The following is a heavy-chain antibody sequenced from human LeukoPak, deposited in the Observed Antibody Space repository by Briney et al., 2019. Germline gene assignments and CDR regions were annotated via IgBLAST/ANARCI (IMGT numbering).Heavy chain of an antibody. CDR2: ISGSGGST. CDR1: EFTFSSYA. Sequence: GGSLRLSCAASEFTFSSYAMSWVRQAPGKGLEWVSAISGSGGSTYYADSVKGRFTISRDNSKNTLYLQMNSLRAEDTAVYYCAKEGVRSSSTSHYLHWGQGTLVTVSS. J-gene: IGHJ4*02. V-gene: IGHV3-23*01. D-gene: IGHD2-2*01. CDR3: AKEGVRSSSTSHYLH.